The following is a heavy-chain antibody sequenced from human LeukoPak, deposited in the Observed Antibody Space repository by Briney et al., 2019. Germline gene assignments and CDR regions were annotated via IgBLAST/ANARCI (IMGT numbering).Heavy chain of an antibody. CDR2: IYHSGRT. CDR1: GYSISGGYY. V-gene: IGHV4-38-2*02. CDR3: ARDHYIAAAGTWWFDP. J-gene: IGHJ5*02. Sequence: PSETLSLTCTVSGYSISGGYYWGWIRQPPGKGLEWIGSIYHSGRTFYNPSLKSRVTISVDTSKNQFSLKLSSVTAADTAVYYCARDHYIAAAGTWWFDPWGQGTLVTVSS. D-gene: IGHD6-13*01.